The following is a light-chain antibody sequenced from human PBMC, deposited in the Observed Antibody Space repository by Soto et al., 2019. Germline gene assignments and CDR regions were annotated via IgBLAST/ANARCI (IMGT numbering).Light chain of an antibody. J-gene: IGKJ1*01. V-gene: IGKV3-20*01. CDR3: QQYYRSPET. CDR1: ENIGSDY. Sequence: VVLTQSPGTLSLSPGETATLSCRASENIGSDYLAWYQHRPGQPPSLLIFGASSRAPGIPDRFSGSGSGTDFTLTISRLEPEDFALYYCQQYYRSPETFGQGTKGDIK. CDR2: GAS.